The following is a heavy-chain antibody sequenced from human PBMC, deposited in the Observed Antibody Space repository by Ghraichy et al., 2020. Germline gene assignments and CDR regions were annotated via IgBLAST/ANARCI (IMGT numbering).Heavy chain of an antibody. CDR2: ISAYNGNT. CDR1: GYTFTSYG. Sequence: ASVKVSCKASGYTFTSYGISWVRQAPGQGLELMGWISAYNGNTNYAQKLQGRVTMTTDTSTSTAYMELRSLRSDDTAVYYCAREVVPAAPGYYYYGMDVWGQGTTVTVSS. D-gene: IGHD2-2*01. CDR3: AREVVPAAPGYYYYGMDV. V-gene: IGHV1-18*01. J-gene: IGHJ6*02.